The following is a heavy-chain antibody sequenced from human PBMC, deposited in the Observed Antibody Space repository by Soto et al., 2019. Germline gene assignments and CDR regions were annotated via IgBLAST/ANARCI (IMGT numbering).Heavy chain of an antibody. CDR1: GFTFSTYA. D-gene: IGHD4-17*01. Sequence: EVQLLESGGGLVQPGGSLRLSCSTSGFTFSTYAMNWVRLAPGKGLEWVSALSGSGGTSYYADSVRGRFTISRDNSKNTLFLQMNSLRAEDTGLYYCATVFEYWGQGTLVTVSS. CDR3: ATVFEY. V-gene: IGHV3-23*01. CDR2: LSGSGGTS. J-gene: IGHJ4*02.